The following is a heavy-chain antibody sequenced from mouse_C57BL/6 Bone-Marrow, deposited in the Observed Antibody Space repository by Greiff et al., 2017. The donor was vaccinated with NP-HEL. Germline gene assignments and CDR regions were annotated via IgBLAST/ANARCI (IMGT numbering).Heavy chain of an antibody. CDR1: GYSFTGYY. J-gene: IGHJ2*01. CDR3: ARSHLDY. CDR2: INPSTGGT. V-gene: IGHV1-42*01. Sequence: VQLKESGPELVKPGASVKISCKASGYSFTGYYMNWVKQSPEKSLEWIGEINPSTGGTTYNQKFKAKATLTVDKSSSTAYMQLKSLTSEDSAVYYCARSHLDYWGQGTTLTVSS.